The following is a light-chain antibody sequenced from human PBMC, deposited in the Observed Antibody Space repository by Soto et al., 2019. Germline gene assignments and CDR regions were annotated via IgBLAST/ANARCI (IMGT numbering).Light chain of an antibody. CDR1: SGSVSTSYY. V-gene: IGLV8-61*01. CDR3: VVYLGSGISV. J-gene: IGLJ2*01. Sequence: QTVVTQEPSFSVSPGGTVTLTCGLSSGSVSTSYYPSWYQQTPGQAPRTVIYNTNTRSSGVPDRFSGSILGNKAALTITGAQADDESNYYCVVYLGSGISVFGGGTKVTVL. CDR2: NTN.